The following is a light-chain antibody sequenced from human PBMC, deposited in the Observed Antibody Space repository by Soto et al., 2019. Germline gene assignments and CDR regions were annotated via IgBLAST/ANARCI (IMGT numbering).Light chain of an antibody. CDR3: QAYDTSLSGGVV. Sequence: QAVLTQPPSVSGAPGQRVTISCTGTSSDLGAGFDVHWYQQLPGTAPKLLIYGNINRPSGVPDRFSGSKSGTSASLVITGLQAEDEADYYCQAYDTSLSGGVVFGAGTKLTVL. CDR1: SSDLGAGFD. CDR2: GNI. J-gene: IGLJ2*01. V-gene: IGLV1-40*01.